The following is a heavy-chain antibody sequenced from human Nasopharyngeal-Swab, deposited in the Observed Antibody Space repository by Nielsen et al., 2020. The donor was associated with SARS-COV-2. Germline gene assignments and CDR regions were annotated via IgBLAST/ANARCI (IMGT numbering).Heavy chain of an antibody. CDR3: ARLTAMVNRGDYYYGMDV. CDR2: INPSGGST. D-gene: IGHD5-18*01. Sequence: ASVKVSCKASGYTFTSYYMHWVRQAPGQGLEWMGIINPSGGSTSYAQKFQGRVTMTRDTSTSTVYMELSSLRSEDTAVYYCARLTAMVNRGDYYYGMDVWGQGTTATVSS. J-gene: IGHJ6*02. CDR1: GYTFTSYY. V-gene: IGHV1-46*01.